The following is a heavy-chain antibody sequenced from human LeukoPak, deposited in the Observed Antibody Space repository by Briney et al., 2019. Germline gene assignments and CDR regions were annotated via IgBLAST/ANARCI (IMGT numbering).Heavy chain of an antibody. CDR1: GYTFVNYG. Sequence: ASVKVSCKASGYTFVNYGVTWVRQAPGQGLEWMGRINAYNGNTDYAQKFQGRVTLTKDTSTNTAYMELGSLRSDDTAVYFCARDRNFGYSYGPYFDYWGQGTLVTVSS. J-gene: IGHJ4*02. CDR3: ARDRNFGYSYGPYFDY. CDR2: INAYNGNT. D-gene: IGHD5-18*01. V-gene: IGHV1-18*01.